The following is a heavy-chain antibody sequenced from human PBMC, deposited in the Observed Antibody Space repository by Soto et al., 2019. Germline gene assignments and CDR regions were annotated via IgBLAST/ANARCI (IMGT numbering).Heavy chain of an antibody. CDR3: AKDRYSLTGSGY. CDR2: ISGSGGST. CDR1: GFTFSSYA. V-gene: IGHV3-23*01. Sequence: GGSLRLSCAASGFTFSSYAMSWVRQAPGRGLEWVSAISGSGGSTYYADSVKGRFTISRDNSKNTLYLQMNSLRAEDTAVYYCAKDRYSLTGSGYWGQGTLVTVSS. J-gene: IGHJ4*02. D-gene: IGHD5-18*01.